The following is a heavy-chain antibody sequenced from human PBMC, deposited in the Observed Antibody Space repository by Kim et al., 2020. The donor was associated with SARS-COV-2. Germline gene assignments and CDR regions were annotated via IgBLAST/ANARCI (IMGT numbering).Heavy chain of an antibody. CDR3: ARYTRVGGLRYFDL. D-gene: IGHD3-16*02. CDR2: FSYRGDP. V-gene: IGHV4-39*07. J-gene: IGHJ2*01. Sequence: SETLSLTCSVSGGSISGSSFYWGWIRLRPWMGWEWIGCFSYRGDPSYNLTLMSRVSISGDESQNHFFLRLATVTAAAMAVCFVARYTRVGGLRYFDLWG. CDR1: GGSISGSSFY.